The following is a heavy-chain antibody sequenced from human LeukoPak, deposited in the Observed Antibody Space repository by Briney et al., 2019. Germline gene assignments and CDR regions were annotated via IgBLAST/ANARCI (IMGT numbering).Heavy chain of an antibody. CDR3: ARASEGIGYFDT. CDR2: IYHNGRT. J-gene: IGHJ4*02. Sequence: PSETLSLTCTVSGAPFSNDYWSWVRQAPGKGLEWIGYIYHNGRTNYSPSLMSRITMSIDTSQNQYSLKLTSVTAADTAVYYYARASEGIGYFDTWGRGSLVTVSS. D-gene: IGHD3-3*01. CDR1: GAPFSNDY. V-gene: IGHV4-59*01.